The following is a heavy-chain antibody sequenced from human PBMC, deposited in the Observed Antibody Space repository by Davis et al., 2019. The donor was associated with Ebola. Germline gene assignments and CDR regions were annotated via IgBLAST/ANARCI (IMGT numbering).Heavy chain of an antibody. J-gene: IGHJ5*02. D-gene: IGHD1-26*01. V-gene: IGHV1-69*13. Sequence: SVKASCKASGGTFSSYAISWVRQAPGQGLEWMGGIIPIFGTANYAQKFQGRVTITADESTSTAYMELSSLRSEDTAVYYCARGGVVGATILLSWGQGTLVTVSS. CDR1: GGTFSSYA. CDR3: ARGGVVGATILLS. CDR2: IIPIFGTA.